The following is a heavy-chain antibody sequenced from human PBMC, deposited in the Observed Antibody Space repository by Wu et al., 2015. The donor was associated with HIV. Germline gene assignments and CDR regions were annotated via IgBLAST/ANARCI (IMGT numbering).Heavy chain of an antibody. CDR1: GYTFTDFF. CDR2: VSPNTGGT. V-gene: IGHV1-2*02. Sequence: QVQLVQSGAEVKKPGASVKVSCKASGYTFTDFFIHWVRQAPGQGLEWMGWVSPNTGGTNYAQKFQGRVTMTRDTSINTAYMELTSLTSDDTAVYYCARGGGSDWSVGYYFDYWGQGTLVTVSS. D-gene: IGHD6-19*01. CDR3: ARGGGSDWSVGYYFDY. J-gene: IGHJ4*02.